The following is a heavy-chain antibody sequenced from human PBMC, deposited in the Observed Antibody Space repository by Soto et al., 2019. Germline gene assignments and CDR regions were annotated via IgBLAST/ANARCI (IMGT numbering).Heavy chain of an antibody. J-gene: IGHJ6*02. CDR1: GGSISSYY. CDR3: ARDQSGYSSSWYYYYGMEV. D-gene: IGHD6-13*01. CDR2: IYYSGST. V-gene: IGHV4-59*01. Sequence: SETLSLTCTVSGGSISSYYWSWIRQPPGKGLEWIGYIYYSGSTNYNPSLKSRVTISVDTSKNQFSLKLSSVTAADTAVYYCARDQSGYSSSWYYYYGMEVWGQGTTVTVSS.